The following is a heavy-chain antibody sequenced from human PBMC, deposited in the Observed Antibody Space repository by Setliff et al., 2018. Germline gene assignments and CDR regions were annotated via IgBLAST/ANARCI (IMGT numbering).Heavy chain of an antibody. J-gene: IGHJ4*02. CDR2: IIPIFGTT. D-gene: IGHD3-22*01. V-gene: IGHV1-69*13. Sequence: SVKVSCKASGGTFNTYAISWVRQAPGQGLEWMGGIIPIFGTTNYAQKFQGRVTITADESTSTAYMELSSLRSEDTAVYYCARESRYYYDNLGTLDYWGQGTLVTVSS. CDR3: ARESRYYYDNLGTLDY. CDR1: GGTFNTYA.